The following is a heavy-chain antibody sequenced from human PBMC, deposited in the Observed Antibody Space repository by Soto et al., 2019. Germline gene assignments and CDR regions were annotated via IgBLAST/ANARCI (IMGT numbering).Heavy chain of an antibody. D-gene: IGHD7-27*01. CDR1: GGSISSGGYY. CDR2: IXXSXXX. Sequence: SETLSLTCTVSGGSISSGGYYWSWIRQHPGKGLXWIXXIXXSXXXXXNXXLKSRVTISVDTSKNQFSLKLSSVTAAETAVYYCARDTGGSGYAFDIWGQGTMVTLSS. V-gene: IGHV4-31*03. CDR3: ARDTGGSGYAFDI. J-gene: IGHJ3*02.